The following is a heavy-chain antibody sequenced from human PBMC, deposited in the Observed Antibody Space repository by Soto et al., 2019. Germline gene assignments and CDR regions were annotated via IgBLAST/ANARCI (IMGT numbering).Heavy chain of an antibody. Sequence: GGSLRLSCAASGFTFSSYGMHWVRQAPGKGLEWVAVIWYDGSNKYYADSVKGRFTISRDNSKNTLYLQMNSLRAEDTAVYYCAREGRREQWLVMDYWGQGTLVTVSS. CDR3: AREGRREQWLVMDY. D-gene: IGHD6-19*01. CDR2: IWYDGSNK. V-gene: IGHV3-33*01. CDR1: GFTFSSYG. J-gene: IGHJ4*02.